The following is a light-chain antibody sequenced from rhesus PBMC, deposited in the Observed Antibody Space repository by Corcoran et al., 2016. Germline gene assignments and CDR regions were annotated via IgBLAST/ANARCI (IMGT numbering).Light chain of an antibody. J-gene: IGKJ4*01. CDR3: QQHNSNPLT. CDR1: QGISNW. Sequence: DIQMTQSPSSLSAAVGDRVTITCQASQGISNWLAWYQQKPGKAPKLLIYAASRLQSGVPSRFSGRGSGTAFTLTISSLQPEDFATYYCQQHNSNPLTFGGGTKVEVK. V-gene: IGKV1-33*02. CDR2: AAS.